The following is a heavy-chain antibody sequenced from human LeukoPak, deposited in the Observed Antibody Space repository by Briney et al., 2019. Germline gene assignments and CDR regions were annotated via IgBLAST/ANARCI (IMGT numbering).Heavy chain of an antibody. J-gene: IGHJ5*01. D-gene: IGHD3-22*01. CDR2: ISGRGGNT. CDR1: GLTFNNYA. Sequence: PPGGSLRLSCAASGLTFNNYAPTWIRQAPGKGLEWVSSISGRGGNTYYADSVKGRFTISRDDSKNTLFLQMNSLRAEDTAVYYCATGYSDSLRSPLDSWGQGTLVTVSS. V-gene: IGHV3-23*01. CDR3: ATGYSDSLRSPLDS.